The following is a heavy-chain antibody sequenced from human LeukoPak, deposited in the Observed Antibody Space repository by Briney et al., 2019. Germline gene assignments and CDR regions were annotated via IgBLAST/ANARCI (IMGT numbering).Heavy chain of an antibody. V-gene: IGHV3-48*01. CDR2: ITSSSSAI. D-gene: IGHD6-19*01. CDR3: AHGYSSGCFDY. Sequence: PGGSLGLSCAASGFTFSSYSMNWVRQAPGKGLEWVSYITSSSSAIYYADSVKGRFTISRDNAKNSLYLQMNSLRAEDTAVYYCAHGYSSGCFDYWGQGTLVTVSS. CDR1: GFTFSSYS. J-gene: IGHJ4*02.